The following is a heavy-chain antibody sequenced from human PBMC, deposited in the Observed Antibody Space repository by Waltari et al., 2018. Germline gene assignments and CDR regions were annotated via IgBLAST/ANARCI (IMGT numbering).Heavy chain of an antibody. Sequence: QVQLVQSGAEVKKPGASVKVSCKASGYTFTGYYMHWVRQAPGQGLEWMGRINPNSGGTNYAQKFQGRVTMTRDTAISTAYMELSRLRSDDTAVYYCARDRRSGSAYYYYGMDVWGQGTTVTVSS. V-gene: IGHV1-2*06. D-gene: IGHD1-26*01. CDR3: ARDRRSGSAYYYYGMDV. CDR2: INPNSGGT. J-gene: IGHJ6*02. CDR1: GYTFTGYY.